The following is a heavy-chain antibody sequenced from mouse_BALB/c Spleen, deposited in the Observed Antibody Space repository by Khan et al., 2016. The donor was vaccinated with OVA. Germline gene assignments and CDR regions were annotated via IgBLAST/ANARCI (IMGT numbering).Heavy chain of an antibody. D-gene: IGHD2-14*01. V-gene: IGHV3-6*02. CDR1: GYSITSGYY. CDR3: ARADFRYDETWFAY. J-gene: IGHJ3*01. CDR2: MNYDGTT. Sequence: EVQLQESGPGLVKPSQSLSLTCSVTGYSITSGYYWNWIRQFPGNKLEWMGYMNYDGTTTYNPSLKNRISITRDTSNNQFFLKLNSLTTEDTATNYGARADFRYDETWFAYWGQGTLVTVSA.